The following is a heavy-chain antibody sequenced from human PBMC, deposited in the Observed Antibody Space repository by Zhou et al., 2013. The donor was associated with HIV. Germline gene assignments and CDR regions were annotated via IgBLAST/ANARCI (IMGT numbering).Heavy chain of an antibody. CDR2: INHSGST. CDR3: ARADYCSSPSCXGGEKFDH. D-gene: IGHD2-2*01. J-gene: IGHJ4*02. CDR1: GGSFSAYY. V-gene: IGHV4-34*01. Sequence: QVQLQQWGAGLLKPSETLSLTCAVYGGSFSAYYWSWIRQPPGKGLEWIGEINHSGSTNYNPSLKSRVTISVDTSKNQFSLKLSSVTAADTAVYYCARADYCSSPSCXGGEKFDHWGQGALVTVSS.